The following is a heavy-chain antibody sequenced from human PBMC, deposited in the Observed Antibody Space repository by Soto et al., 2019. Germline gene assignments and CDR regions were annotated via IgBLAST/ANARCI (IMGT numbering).Heavy chain of an antibody. V-gene: IGHV3-9*01. Sequence: GGSLRLSCAASGFTFGDYAMQWVRQAPGKGLEWVSAISWNSGSIDYADSVKGRFTISRDNAKNSLYLQMNSLRAEDTALYYCAKSHTTSGWYVTTDYWGQGTRVTVS. CDR1: GFTFGDYA. J-gene: IGHJ4*02. CDR3: AKSHTTSGWYVTTDY. CDR2: ISWNSGSI. D-gene: IGHD6-19*01.